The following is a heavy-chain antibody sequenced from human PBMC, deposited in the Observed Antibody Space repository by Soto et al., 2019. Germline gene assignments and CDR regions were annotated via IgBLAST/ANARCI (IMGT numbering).Heavy chain of an antibody. V-gene: IGHV1-2*02. Sequence: ASVKVSCKSSGYTFTDFYIHWVRQVPGQGLEWVGWINPKNGGINYAQKFQGRVTMTRDTSVNKSYMDLNRLNFDDSAIYSCVRGRSALCLDLWGRGTKVTVYS. CDR1: GYTFTDFY. CDR2: INPKNGGI. CDR3: VRGRSALCLDL. D-gene: IGHD2-2*01. J-gene: IGHJ6*02.